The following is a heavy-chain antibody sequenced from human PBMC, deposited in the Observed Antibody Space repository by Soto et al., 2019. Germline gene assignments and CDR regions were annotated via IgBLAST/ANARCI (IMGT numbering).Heavy chain of an antibody. D-gene: IGHD6-19*01. CDR3: TTDPSIAVAHFDY. CDR1: GFTFSNAW. J-gene: IGHJ4*02. Sequence: GESLKISCAASGFTFSNAWMSWVRQAPGKGLEWVGRIKSKTDGGTTDYAAPVKGRFTISRDDSKNTLYLQMNSLKTEDTAVYYCTTDPSIAVAHFDYWGQGTLVTVSS. V-gene: IGHV3-15*01. CDR2: IKSKTDGGTT.